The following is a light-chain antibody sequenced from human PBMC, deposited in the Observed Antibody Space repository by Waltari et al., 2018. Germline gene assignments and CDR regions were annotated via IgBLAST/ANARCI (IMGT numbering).Light chain of an antibody. CDR3: QQSYSDPPNT. J-gene: IGKJ5*01. Sequence: DIQTTQSPSSLSASVGDRVTITCRASQNIKNYLNWYQHKPGKAPKLRIYAASSLQSGVPSRFSGSGSGTDFTLTISSLQPEDFATYYCQQSYSDPPNTFGHGTRLEIK. V-gene: IGKV1-39*01. CDR1: QNIKNY. CDR2: AAS.